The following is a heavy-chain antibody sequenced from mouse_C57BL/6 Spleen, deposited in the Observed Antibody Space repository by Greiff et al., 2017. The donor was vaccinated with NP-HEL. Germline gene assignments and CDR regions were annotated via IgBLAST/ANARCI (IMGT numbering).Heavy chain of an antibody. CDR1: GYTFTDYE. CDR2: IDPETGGT. D-gene: IGHD1-1*01. CDR3: TRVVTTVGGMGY. V-gene: IGHV1-15*01. J-gene: IGHJ4*01. Sequence: QVQLQQSGAELVRPGASVTLSCKASGYTFTDYEMHWVKPTPVHGLEWIGAIDPETGGTAYNQKFKGKAILTADKSSSTAYMELRSLTSEDSAVYYCTRVVTTVGGMGYWGQGTSVTVSS.